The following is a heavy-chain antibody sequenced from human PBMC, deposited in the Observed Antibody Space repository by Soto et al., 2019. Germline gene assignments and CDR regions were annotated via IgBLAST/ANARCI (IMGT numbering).Heavy chain of an antibody. V-gene: IGHV3-53*01. D-gene: IGHD6-6*01. Sequence: GGSLRLSCAASGGTISSNGMSWIRKAQGKGLEWVSVIYSGGSTYYADSVKGRFTITRDNSKNTLYLQMNSLRAEDTAVYYCARDKVEYSSWSWDLDYYGTAVWGQGTTVTVSS. CDR2: IYSGGST. CDR1: GGTISSNG. J-gene: IGHJ6*02. CDR3: ARDKVEYSSWSWDLDYYGTAV.